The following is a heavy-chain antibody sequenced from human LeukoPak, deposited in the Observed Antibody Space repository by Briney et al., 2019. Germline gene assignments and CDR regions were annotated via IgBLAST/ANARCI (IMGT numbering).Heavy chain of an antibody. V-gene: IGHV3-7*01. Sequence: PGGSLRLSCAASGFTFSSYWMSWVRQAPGKGLEWVANIKQDGSEKYYVDSVKGRFTISRDNAKNSLYLQMNSLRAEDTAVYYCARVDYGEAGAFDIWGQGTMVTVSS. CDR1: GFTFSSYW. J-gene: IGHJ3*02. CDR2: IKQDGSEK. CDR3: ARVDYGEAGAFDI. D-gene: IGHD4-17*01.